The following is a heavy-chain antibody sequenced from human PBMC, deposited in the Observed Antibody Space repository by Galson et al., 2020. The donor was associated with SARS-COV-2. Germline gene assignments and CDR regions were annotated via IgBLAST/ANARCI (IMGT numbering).Heavy chain of an antibody. D-gene: IGHD3-10*01. CDR3: ARVKFFGLWSSCGFDY. CDR2: IYYSGST. CDR1: GGSISSGGYY. J-gene: IGHJ4*02. V-gene: IGHV4-31*03. Sequence: SETLSLTCTVSGGSISSGGYYWSWIRQHPGKGLEWIGYIYYSGSTYYNPSLKSRVTISVDTSKNQFSLKLSSVTAADTAVYYCARVKFFGLWSSCGFDYWGQGTLVTVSS.